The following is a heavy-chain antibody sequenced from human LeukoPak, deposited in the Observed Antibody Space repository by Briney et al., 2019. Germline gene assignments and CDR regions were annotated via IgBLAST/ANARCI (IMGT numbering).Heavy chain of an antibody. V-gene: IGHV1-69*13. CDR3: ARVTSSSPNSN. Sequence: SVKVSCTASGGTFSSYAISWVRQAPGQGLEWMGGIIPIFGTANYAQKFQGRVTITADESTSTAYMELRSLRSDDTAVYYCARVTSSSPNSNWGQGTLVTVSS. CDR2: IIPIFGTA. D-gene: IGHD6-13*01. CDR1: GGTFSSYA. J-gene: IGHJ4*02.